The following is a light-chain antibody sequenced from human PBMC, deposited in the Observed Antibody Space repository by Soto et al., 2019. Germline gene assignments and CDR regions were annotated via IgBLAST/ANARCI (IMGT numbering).Light chain of an antibody. V-gene: IGKV3-20*01. CDR2: GAS. Sequence: ENVLTQSPGTLSVSPGQSVTLSCRASQSVSSNFLAWYQQKPGQAPRLLVYGASNRATGTPDRFSGSGSETDFTLTINRLEPEDFAVYHCQQYGSSPLTFGGGTKVEIK. J-gene: IGKJ4*01. CDR3: QQYGSSPLT. CDR1: QSVSSNF.